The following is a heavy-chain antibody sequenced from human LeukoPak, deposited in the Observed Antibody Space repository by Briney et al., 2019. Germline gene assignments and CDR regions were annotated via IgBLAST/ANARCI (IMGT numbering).Heavy chain of an antibody. Sequence: PGGSLRLSCAASGFTFSSYSMNWVRQAPGKGLEWVSYISSSSSNIYYADSVKGRFTISRDNAKNSLYLQMNSLRAEDTAVYYCARDTYYYDSSGPYDAFDIWGQGTMVTVSS. CDR2: ISSSSSNI. J-gene: IGHJ3*02. D-gene: IGHD3-22*01. CDR3: ARDTYYYDSSGPYDAFDI. CDR1: GFTFSSYS. V-gene: IGHV3-48*01.